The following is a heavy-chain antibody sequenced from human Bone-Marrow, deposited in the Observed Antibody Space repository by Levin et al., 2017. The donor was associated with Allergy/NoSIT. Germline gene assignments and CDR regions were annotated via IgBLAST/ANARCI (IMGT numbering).Heavy chain of an antibody. CDR2: ISYDGSNK. Sequence: LSLTCAASGFTFSSSGMHWVRQAPGKGLEWVAVISYDGSNKYYADSVKGRFTISRDNSKNTLYLQMNSLRAEDTAVYYCAKDRHYYDSSGLFDYWGQGTLVTVSS. CDR1: GFTFSSSG. CDR3: AKDRHYYDSSGLFDY. D-gene: IGHD3-22*01. V-gene: IGHV3-30*18. J-gene: IGHJ4*02.